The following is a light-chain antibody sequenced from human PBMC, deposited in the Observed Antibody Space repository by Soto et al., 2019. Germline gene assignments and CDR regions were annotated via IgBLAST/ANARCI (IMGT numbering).Light chain of an antibody. V-gene: IGLV2-14*03. J-gene: IGLJ1*01. CDR2: DVS. Sequence: LTQPASVSGSPGQSITISCTGTSSDVGGYNYVSWYQQHPGKAPKLMIYDVSNRPSGVSNRFSGSKSGITASLTISGLQTDDEADYYCSSYASSNTYVFGTGTKVTVL. CDR3: SSYASSNTYV. CDR1: SSDVGGYNY.